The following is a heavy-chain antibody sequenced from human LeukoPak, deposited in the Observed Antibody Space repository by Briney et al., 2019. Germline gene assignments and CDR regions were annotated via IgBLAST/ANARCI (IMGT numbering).Heavy chain of an antibody. Sequence: GGSLRLSCAASGFTFSTCAMSWVRQAPGKGLEWVSTISGGGRSTDYADSVKGQFTISRDNSKNTLFLQMNSLRAEDSAVYYCATDREGDPSAYYLVGGQGTLITVSS. J-gene: IGHJ4*02. CDR3: ATDREGDPSAYYLV. V-gene: IGHV3-23*01. CDR2: ISGGGRST. D-gene: IGHD3-22*01. CDR1: GFTFSTCA.